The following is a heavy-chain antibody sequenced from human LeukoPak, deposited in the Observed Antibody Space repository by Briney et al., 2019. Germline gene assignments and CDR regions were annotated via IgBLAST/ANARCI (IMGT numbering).Heavy chain of an antibody. CDR1: GFTFSIYW. D-gene: IGHD5-18*01. V-gene: IGHV3-74*01. CDR3: ARVGYSYGSYYFDY. J-gene: IGHJ4*02. Sequence: GGSLRLSCAASGFTFSIYWMHWVRQAPGKGLVWVSRINSDATSTTYADSVKGRFTISRDTARNTLYLQMNSLRAEGTAVYYCARVGYSYGSYYFDYWGQGTLVTVSS. CDR2: INSDATST.